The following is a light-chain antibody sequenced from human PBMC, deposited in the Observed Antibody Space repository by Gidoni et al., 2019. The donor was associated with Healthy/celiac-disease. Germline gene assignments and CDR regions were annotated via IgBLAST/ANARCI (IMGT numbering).Light chain of an antibody. CDR1: QGIRNE. V-gene: IGKV1-17*01. Sequence: DIQMPQSPSSLSASVGDRVTIPCRASQGIRNELGWYQQKPGKAPKRLIYAASSLQSGVPSRFSGSGSWTEFTLTISSLQPEDFATYYCLQHNSYPRTFGQGTKVEIK. CDR2: AAS. J-gene: IGKJ1*01. CDR3: LQHNSYPRT.